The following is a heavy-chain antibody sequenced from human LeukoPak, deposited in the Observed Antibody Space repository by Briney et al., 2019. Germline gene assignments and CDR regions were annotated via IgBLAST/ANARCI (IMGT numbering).Heavy chain of an antibody. D-gene: IGHD3-10*01. CDR1: GFIFSTYG. CDR2: ISVSGLNT. J-gene: IGHJ4*02. Sequence: GGSLRLSCAASGFIFSTYGMTWFRQAPGRGLEWVSGISVSGLNTYYADSVKGRFTSSRDNSKNMLYLQMNSLRAEDTAVYYCAKGGGYGSGTYSEDWGQGILVTVSS. V-gene: IGHV3-23*01. CDR3: AKGGGYGSGTYSED.